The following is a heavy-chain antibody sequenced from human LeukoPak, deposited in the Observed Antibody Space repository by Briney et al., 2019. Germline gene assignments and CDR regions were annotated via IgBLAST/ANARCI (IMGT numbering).Heavy chain of an antibody. CDR3: ARDKAPRYYDFWSGTQPFDY. D-gene: IGHD3-3*01. Sequence: ASVKVSCKASGYTFTHYGISWVRQAPGQGLGGVGWISAYNGNTNYAQKLQGRVTMTTDTSTSTAYMELRSLRSDDTAVYYCARDKAPRYYDFWSGTQPFDYWGQGTLVTVSS. CDR1: GYTFTHYG. CDR2: ISAYNGNT. J-gene: IGHJ4*02. V-gene: IGHV1-18*01.